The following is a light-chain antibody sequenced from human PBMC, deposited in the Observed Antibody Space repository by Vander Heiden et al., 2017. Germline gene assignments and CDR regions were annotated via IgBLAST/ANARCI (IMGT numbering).Light chain of an antibody. J-gene: IGKJ4*01. V-gene: IGKV1D-12*01. Sequence: DIQMTQSPSSVSASVGDRVTITCRASQGISSWLAWYQQKPGKAPKLLIYAASSSQSAVPSRFSASASGTDFTLSISSLQPEDITTYFCQLANSLPITSGGGTKVEIK. CDR2: AAS. CDR3: QLANSLPIT. CDR1: QGISSW.